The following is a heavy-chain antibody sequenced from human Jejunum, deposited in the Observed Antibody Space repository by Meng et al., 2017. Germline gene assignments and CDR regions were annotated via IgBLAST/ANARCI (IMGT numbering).Heavy chain of an antibody. CDR1: GGSFNSYF. CDR2: INQNGRT. Sequence: QVHLRQWGAGLLKPSETLSLTCGVYGGSFNSYFWNWIRQPPGKGLVWIGEINQNGRTNYNPSLESRVTISMDKSKKEFSLRLASVTAADTALYYCVRGRDPMVVGELDPWGQGTLVTVSS. CDR3: VRGRDPMVVGELDP. D-gene: IGHD2-15*01. J-gene: IGHJ5*02. V-gene: IGHV4-34*01.